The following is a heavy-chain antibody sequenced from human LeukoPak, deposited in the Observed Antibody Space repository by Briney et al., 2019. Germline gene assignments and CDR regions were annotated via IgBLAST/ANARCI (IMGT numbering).Heavy chain of an antibody. CDR3: AKDHRFGEFFDY. D-gene: IGHD3-10*01. Sequence: PGGSLRLSCAASGFTFDDYAMHWVRQAPGKGLEWVSGISWNSGSIGYADSVKGRFTISRDNAKNSLYLQMNSLRAEDTAVYYCAKDHRFGEFFDYWGQGTLVTVSS. CDR1: GFTFDDYA. V-gene: IGHV3-9*01. CDR2: ISWNSGSI. J-gene: IGHJ4*02.